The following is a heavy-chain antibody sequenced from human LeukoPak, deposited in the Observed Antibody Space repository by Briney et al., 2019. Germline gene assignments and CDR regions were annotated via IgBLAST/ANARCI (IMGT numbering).Heavy chain of an antibody. CDR1: GGSISSYY. Sequence: PSETLSLTCTVSGGSISSYYWSWIRQPPGKGLEWIGYIYYSGSTNYNPSLKSRVTISVDTSKNQFSLKLSSVTAADTAVYYCARSYGVYYFDYWGQGTLVTVSS. D-gene: IGHD4-17*01. V-gene: IGHV4-59*01. J-gene: IGHJ4*02. CDR3: ARSYGVYYFDY. CDR2: IYYSGST.